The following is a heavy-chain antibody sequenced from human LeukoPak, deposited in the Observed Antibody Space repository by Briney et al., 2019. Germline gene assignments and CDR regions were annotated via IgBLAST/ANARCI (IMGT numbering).Heavy chain of an antibody. CDR1: GGSFSGYY. J-gene: IGHJ5*02. Sequence: SETLSLTCAVYGGSFSGYYWSWIRQPPGKGLEWIGSIYYGGSTYYNPSLKSRVTISVDTSKNQFSLKLSSVTAADTAVYYCARTYSSSSSEFDPWGQGTLVTVSS. V-gene: IGHV4-34*01. D-gene: IGHD6-13*01. CDR2: IYYGGST. CDR3: ARTYSSSSSEFDP.